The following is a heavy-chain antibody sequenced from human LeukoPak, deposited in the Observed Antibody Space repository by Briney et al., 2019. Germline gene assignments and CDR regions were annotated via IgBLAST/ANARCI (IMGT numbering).Heavy chain of an antibody. D-gene: IGHD1-14*01. J-gene: IGHJ4*02. Sequence: GASVKVSCKASGYTFTSYGISWVRQAPGQGLEWMGWISAYNGNTNYAQKLQGRVTMTTDTSTSTAYMELRGLRSEDTAVYYCARLGTNPLQYYFDYWGQGTLVTVSS. CDR3: ARLGTNPLQYYFDY. CDR1: GYTFTSYG. V-gene: IGHV1-18*01. CDR2: ISAYNGNT.